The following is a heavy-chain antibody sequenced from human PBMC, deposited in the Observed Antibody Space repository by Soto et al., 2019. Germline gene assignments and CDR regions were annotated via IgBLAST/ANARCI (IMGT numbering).Heavy chain of an antibody. V-gene: IGHV3-23*01. D-gene: IGHD3-10*01. CDR3: AKDRAFNYFYGMDV. J-gene: IGHJ6*02. CDR2: VSTNGRST. CDR1: GLAFGNYA. Sequence: WSLRLSCRASGLAFGNYAMNWVRQVPGRGLEWVAGVSTNGRSTYYADSVRGRFTISRDNSKITVYLQMNSLRAEDTAVYYCAKDRAFNYFYGMDVWGQGTTVTVSS.